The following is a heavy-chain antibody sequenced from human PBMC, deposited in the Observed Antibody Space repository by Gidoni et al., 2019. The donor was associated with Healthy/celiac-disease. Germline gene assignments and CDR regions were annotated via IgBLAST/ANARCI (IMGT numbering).Heavy chain of an antibody. J-gene: IGHJ5*02. V-gene: IGHV1-69*04. CDR3: ARDSKTRITMVRGDSPPYNWFDP. D-gene: IGHD3-10*01. Sequence: QVQLVQSGAEVKKPGSSVKVSCKASGGTFSSYAISWVRQAPGQGLEWMGRIIPILGIANYAQKFQGRVTITADKSTSTAYMELSSLRSEDTAVYYCARDSKTRITMVRGDSPPYNWFDPWGQGTLVTVSS. CDR2: IIPILGIA. CDR1: GGTFSSYA.